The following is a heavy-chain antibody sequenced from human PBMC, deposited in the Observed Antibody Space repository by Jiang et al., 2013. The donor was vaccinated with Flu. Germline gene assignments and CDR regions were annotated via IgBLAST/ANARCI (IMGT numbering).Heavy chain of an antibody. D-gene: IGHD2-2*01. J-gene: IGHJ4*02. Sequence: VQLVESGGGVVQPGGSLRLSCTASGFSFSYYGMYWVRQAPGRGLEWVASIWHDGSNRYHVDSVKGRFTISRDNSKNTLYVQMNSLRAEDTAVYYCATLRGSTYDTYVMDYWGQGTLVSVSS. CDR1: GFSFSYYG. CDR3: ATLRGSTYDTYVMDY. V-gene: IGHV3-30*02. CDR2: IWHDGSNR.